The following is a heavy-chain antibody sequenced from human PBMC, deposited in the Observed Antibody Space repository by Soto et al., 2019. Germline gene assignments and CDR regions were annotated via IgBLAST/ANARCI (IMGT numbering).Heavy chain of an antibody. CDR3: ARDISNFRYYYYAMEV. Sequence: LGESLKISCKGSGYTFTDYWIGWVRQLPGKGLEWMGIIYPGDSDTRYSPSFQGHVTITVDKSTSTAYLQWNTLKASDTAMYYCARDISNFRYYYYAMEVWGQGTTVTVSS. V-gene: IGHV5-51*01. J-gene: IGHJ6*02. CDR2: IYPGDSDT. CDR1: GYTFTDYW. D-gene: IGHD4-4*01.